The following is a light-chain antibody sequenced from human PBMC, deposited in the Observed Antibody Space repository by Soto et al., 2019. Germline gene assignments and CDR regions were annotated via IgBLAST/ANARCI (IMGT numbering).Light chain of an antibody. Sequence: QSALTQPASVSGSPGQSITISCTGTSSDVGGYNHVSWYQHSPGKAPKLILFAVSDRPSGVSHRFSGSKSGNTASRTISGLQAEDEADYYFCSYTSLSTVVFGGGTKVTVL. J-gene: IGLJ2*01. CDR2: AVS. CDR1: SSDVGGYNH. CDR3: CSYTSLSTVV. V-gene: IGLV2-14*01.